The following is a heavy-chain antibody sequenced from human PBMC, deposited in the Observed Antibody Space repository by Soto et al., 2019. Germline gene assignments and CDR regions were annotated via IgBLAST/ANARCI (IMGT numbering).Heavy chain of an antibody. D-gene: IGHD3-10*01. CDR3: ARQVNPWAQGAFDI. J-gene: IGHJ3*02. Sequence: SETLSLTCTVSGGSISSSSYYWGWIRQPPGKGLEWIGSIYYSGSTYYNPSLKSRVTISVDTSKNQFSLKLSSVTAADTVVYYCARQVNPWAQGAFDIWGQGTMVTVSS. V-gene: IGHV4-39*01. CDR2: IYYSGST. CDR1: GGSISSSSYY.